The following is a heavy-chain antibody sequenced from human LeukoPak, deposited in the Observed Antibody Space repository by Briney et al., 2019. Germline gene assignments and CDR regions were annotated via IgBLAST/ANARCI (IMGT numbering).Heavy chain of an antibody. CDR1: GFTVSSNY. CDR2: IYSGGST. D-gene: IGHD3-22*01. J-gene: IGHJ4*02. CDR3: ARDASGYYYTSGLIDY. V-gene: IGHV3-66*01. Sequence: GGSLRLSCAASGFTVSSNYMSWVRQAPGKGLEWVSVIYSGGSTYYADSVKGRFTISRDNSKNTLYLQMNSLRAEDTAVYYCARDASGYYYTSGLIDYWGQETLVTVSS.